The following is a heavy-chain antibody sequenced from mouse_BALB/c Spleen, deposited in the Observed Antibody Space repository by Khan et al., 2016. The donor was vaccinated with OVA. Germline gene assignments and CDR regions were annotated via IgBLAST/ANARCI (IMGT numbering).Heavy chain of an antibody. D-gene: IGHD2-14*01. J-gene: IGHJ3*01. V-gene: IGHV1-4*01. Sequence: QVQLQQSGAELARPGASVKMSCKASGYTFTSYTIHWIKLRPGQGLEWIGYINPNGYTNYNQKFKDKATLTADKSSTTAYMELSSLTSDDSALYNCVRDGAYHRNDGWFAYWGQGTLVTVSA. CDR1: GYTFTSYT. CDR2: INPNGYT. CDR3: VRDGAYHRNDGWFAY.